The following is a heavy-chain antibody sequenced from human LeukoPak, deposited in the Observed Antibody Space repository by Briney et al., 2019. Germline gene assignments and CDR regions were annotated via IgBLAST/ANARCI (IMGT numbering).Heavy chain of an antibody. CDR3: AREGYCGGGTCHSGAHFQH. D-gene: IGHD2-15*01. V-gene: IGHV1-46*01. CDR2: INPSGGST. J-gene: IGHJ1*01. Sequence: ASVKVSCKASGYTFTTYYMHWVRQAPGQGLEWMGIINPSGGSTSYAQNFQGRVTMTRDMSTNTVYMELSSLRSADTAVYYCAREGYCGGGTCHSGAHFQHWGQGTLVTVSS. CDR1: GYTFTTYY.